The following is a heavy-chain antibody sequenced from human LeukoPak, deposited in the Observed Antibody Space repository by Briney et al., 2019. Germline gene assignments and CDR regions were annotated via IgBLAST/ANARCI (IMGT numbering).Heavy chain of an antibody. CDR1: GFTFSSYA. CDR2: MSGSGGST. J-gene: IGHJ4*02. Sequence: PGGSLRLSCAASGFTFSSYAMSWVRQAPGKGLEWVSNMSGSGGSTSYADSVKGRFTISRDNSKNTLYLQMDSLRAEDTAVYYCAKGLGKATITPLGYWGQGTLVTVSS. D-gene: IGHD5-24*01. CDR3: AKGLGKATITPLGY. V-gene: IGHV3-23*01.